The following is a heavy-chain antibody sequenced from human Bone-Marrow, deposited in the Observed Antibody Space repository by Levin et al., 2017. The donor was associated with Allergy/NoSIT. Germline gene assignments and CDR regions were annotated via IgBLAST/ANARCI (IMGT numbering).Heavy chain of an antibody. CDR3: ARDVSAGDISWWLDP. CDR2: LPPPFLLS. D-gene: IGHD2-21*01. J-gene: IGHJ5*02. Sequence: FTINYMHWVRQAPGQFLSFLFFLPPPFLLSLSSQNFQGRVTMTRDTSTGTDYMELSSLKSEDTASYYCARDVSAGDISWWLDPWGQGTLVIVSS. CDR1: FTINY. V-gene: IGHV1-46*01.